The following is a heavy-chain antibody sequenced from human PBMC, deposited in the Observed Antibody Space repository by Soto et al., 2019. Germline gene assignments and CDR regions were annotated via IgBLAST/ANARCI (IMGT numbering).Heavy chain of an antibody. J-gene: IGHJ6*02. CDR2: INHSGST. D-gene: IGHD5-12*01. Sequence: NPSETLSLTCAVYGGSFSGYYWSWIRQPPGKGLEWIGEINHSGSTNYNPSLKSRVTISVDTSKNQFSLKLSSVTAADTAVYYCAGLWWLQYYYGMDVWGRGTTVTVSS. CDR1: GGSFSGYY. CDR3: AGLWWLQYYYGMDV. V-gene: IGHV4-34*01.